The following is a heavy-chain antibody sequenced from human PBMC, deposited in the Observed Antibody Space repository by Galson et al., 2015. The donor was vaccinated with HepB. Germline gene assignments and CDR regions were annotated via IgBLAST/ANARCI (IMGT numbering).Heavy chain of an antibody. J-gene: IGHJ3*02. V-gene: IGHV4-39*01. CDR3: ARQGKVGRSTGDAFDI. CDR1: GGSTSSSRPY. D-gene: IGHD2-2*01. CDR2: LYYSGFT. Sequence: SETLSLTCTVSGGSTSSSRPYWGWIRQPPGKGLEWIGCLYYSGFTYYNPSLRSRVTISVDTSKNQFSLRLNSVTAADTAVYYCARQGKVGRSTGDAFDIWGQGTMVTVSS.